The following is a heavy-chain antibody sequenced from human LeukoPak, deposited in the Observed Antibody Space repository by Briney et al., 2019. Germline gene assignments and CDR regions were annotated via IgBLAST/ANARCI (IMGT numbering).Heavy chain of an antibody. CDR1: GFTFSSYA. J-gene: IGHJ4*02. D-gene: IGHD3-10*01. CDR2: ISYDGSNK. V-gene: IGHV3-30*04. CDR3: AKGALGYGIDY. Sequence: GRSLRLSCAASGFTFSSYAMHWVRQAPGKGLEWVAVISYDGSNKYYADSVKGRFTISRDNSKNTLYLQMNSLRAEDTAVYYCAKGALGYGIDYWGQGTLVTVSS.